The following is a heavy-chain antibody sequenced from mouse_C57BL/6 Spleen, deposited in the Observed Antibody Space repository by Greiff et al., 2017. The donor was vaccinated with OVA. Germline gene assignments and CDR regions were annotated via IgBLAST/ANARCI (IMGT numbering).Heavy chain of an antibody. J-gene: IGHJ3*01. CDR2: IYPGSGST. D-gene: IGHD1-1*01. V-gene: IGHV1-55*01. CDR3: ARGDYYGSSYGFAY. CDR1: GYTFTSYW. Sequence: QVQLQQSGAELVKPGASVKMSCKASGYTFTSYWITWVKQRPGQGLEWIGDIYPGSGSTNYNEKFKNKATLTVDTSSSTAYMQLSSLTSEDSAGYYCARGDYYGSSYGFAYWGQGTLVTVSA.